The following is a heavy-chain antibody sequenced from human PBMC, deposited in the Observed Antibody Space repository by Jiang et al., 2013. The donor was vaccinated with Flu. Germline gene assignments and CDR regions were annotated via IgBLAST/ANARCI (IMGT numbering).Heavy chain of an antibody. V-gene: IGHV1-2*06. J-gene: IGHJ6*02. CDR2: INPNSGGT. D-gene: IGHD1-26*01. CDR3: ARDLYSGSYYYYYGMDV. Sequence: GLEWMGRINPNSGGTNYAQKFQGRVTMTRDTSISTAYMELSRLRSDDTAVYYCARDLYSGSYYYYYGMDVWGQGTTVTVSS.